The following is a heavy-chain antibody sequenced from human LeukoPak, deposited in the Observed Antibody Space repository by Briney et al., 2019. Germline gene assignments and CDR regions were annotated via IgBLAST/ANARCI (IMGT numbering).Heavy chain of an antibody. CDR3: ARGVPDYFDY. Sequence: SETLSLTCTVSGGSISSYYWSWIRQPPGKELEWIGYIYYSGSTNYNPSLKSRVTISVDTSKNQFSLKLSSVTAADTAVYYCARGVPDYFDYWGQGTLVTVSS. D-gene: IGHD3-10*01. CDR1: GGSISSYY. CDR2: IYYSGST. J-gene: IGHJ4*02. V-gene: IGHV4-59*12.